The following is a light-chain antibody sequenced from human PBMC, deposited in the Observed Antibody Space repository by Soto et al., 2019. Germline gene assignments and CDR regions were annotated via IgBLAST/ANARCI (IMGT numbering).Light chain of an antibody. CDR3: QQYNNWPPIT. J-gene: IGKJ5*01. CDR2: DAS. V-gene: IGKV3-15*01. CDR1: QSVRSK. Sequence: EIVMTQSPGTLSVSPGERATLSCRASQSVRSKLAWYQQKPGQAPRLLIYDASTRATGIPARCSGSGSGTEFTLTISSLQSEDFAVYYCQQYNNWPPITFGQGTRLEIK.